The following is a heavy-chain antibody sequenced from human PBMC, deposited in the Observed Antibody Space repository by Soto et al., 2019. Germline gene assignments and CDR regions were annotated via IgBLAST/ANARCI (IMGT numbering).Heavy chain of an antibody. D-gene: IGHD5-18*01. CDR3: TTHRGMQLWLPYFDS. J-gene: IGHJ4*02. V-gene: IGHV3-30*03. CDR1: GLSFSEYG. Sequence: QVQLVESGGGVVQSGGSLRLSCAASGLSFSEYGLHWVRQAPGKGPEWVAVISSHGSDTYYADFVKGPFIICRDNFRNTPFLQMYRLRVDDTAVYYCTTHRGMQLWLPYFDSWGQGTQVTVSS. CDR2: ISSHGSDT.